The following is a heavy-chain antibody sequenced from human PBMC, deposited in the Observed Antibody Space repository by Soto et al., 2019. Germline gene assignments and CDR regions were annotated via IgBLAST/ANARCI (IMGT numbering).Heavy chain of an antibody. D-gene: IGHD6-13*01. Sequence: EVQLLESGGGLVQPGGSLRLSCAASGFTFSNYAIAWVRQAPGKGLEWVSGISGSGGTTYYADSVKGRFTISRDNSKDTLHLQMNSLRAEYTAVYYCARVPSSSYHYFDYWGQGTLVTVSS. V-gene: IGHV3-23*01. J-gene: IGHJ4*02. CDR2: ISGSGGTT. CDR3: ARVPSSSYHYFDY. CDR1: GFTFSNYA.